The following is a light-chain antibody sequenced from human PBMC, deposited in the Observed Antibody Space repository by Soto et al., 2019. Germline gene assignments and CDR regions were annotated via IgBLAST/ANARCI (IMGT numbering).Light chain of an antibody. J-gene: IGKJ5*01. Sequence: DIVFWQCPGPLSLSQGERATLXXTASQSVSNNYLAWYQQKPGQAPRLLIYGASNRATGIPDRFSGSGSGTDFTLTISRLEPEDFAVYYCQQYGSSGTVGQGTRLDNK. CDR1: QSVSNNY. CDR3: QQYGSSGT. CDR2: GAS. V-gene: IGKV3-20*01.